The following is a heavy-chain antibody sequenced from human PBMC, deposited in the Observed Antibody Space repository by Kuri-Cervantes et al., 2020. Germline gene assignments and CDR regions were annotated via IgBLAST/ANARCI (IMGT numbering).Heavy chain of an antibody. CDR2: ISYDGSNK. J-gene: IGHJ4*02. D-gene: IGHD5-12*01. CDR3: VRDLGYSGYDLEY. Sequence: GESLKISCAASGFTFSSYAMHWVRQAPGKGLEWVAVISYDGSNKYYADSVKGRFTISRDDAKNSLYPQMNSLRDEDTAVYYCVRDLGYSGYDLEYWGQGTLVPVSS. CDR1: GFTFSSYA. V-gene: IGHV3-30-3*01.